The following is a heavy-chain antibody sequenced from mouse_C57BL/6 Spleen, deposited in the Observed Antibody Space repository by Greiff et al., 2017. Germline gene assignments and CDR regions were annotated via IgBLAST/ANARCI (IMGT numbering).Heavy chain of an antibody. CDR1: GYTFTSYW. Sequence: QVQLQQPGAELVMPGASVKLSCKASGYTFTSYWMHWVKQRPGQGLEWIGEIDPSDSYTNYNQKFKGKSTLTVDKSSSTAYMQLSSLTSEDSAVYYCARSLYDYDEEVFAYWGQGTLVTVSA. D-gene: IGHD2-4*01. CDR2: IDPSDSYT. J-gene: IGHJ3*01. V-gene: IGHV1-69*01. CDR3: ARSLYDYDEEVFAY.